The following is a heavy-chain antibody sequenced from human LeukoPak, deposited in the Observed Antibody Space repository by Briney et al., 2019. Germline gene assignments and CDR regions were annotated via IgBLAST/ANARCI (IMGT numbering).Heavy chain of an antibody. CDR3: AKGDTGVIRRYYLDS. D-gene: IGHD5-18*01. V-gene: IGHV3-23*05. CDR1: GFTFSNYG. CDR2: TDTSGVIT. J-gene: IGHJ4*02. Sequence: GGSLRLSCAASGFTFSNYGMSWVRQAPGKGLEWVSVTDTSGVITYYTGSVKGRFTISRDNSKNTLNLQMDSLRVEDTAVYYCAKGDTGVIRRYYLDSWGQGTLVTVSS.